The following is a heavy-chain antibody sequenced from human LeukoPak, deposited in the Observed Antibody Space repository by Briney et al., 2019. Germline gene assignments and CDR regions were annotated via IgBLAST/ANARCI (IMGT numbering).Heavy chain of an antibody. V-gene: IGHV3-30*02. D-gene: IGHD3-22*01. CDR1: GFTFSSYG. CDR3: ARVQRRHYYDRSAYPPLR. J-gene: IGHJ4*02. CDR2: IRYDGSNK. Sequence: GGSLRLSCAVSGFTFSSYGMYWVRQAPGKGLEWVAFIRYDGSNKYYADSVKGRFTLSRDNAKNSLYLQMNSLRAEDTAVYYCARVQRRHYYDRSAYPPLRWGRGTLVTVSS.